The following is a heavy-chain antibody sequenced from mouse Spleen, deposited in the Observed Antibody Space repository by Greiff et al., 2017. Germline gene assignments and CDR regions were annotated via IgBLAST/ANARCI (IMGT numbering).Heavy chain of an antibody. CDR3: TTDHYGSSYGIAY. J-gene: IGHJ3*01. V-gene: IGHV14-1*01. CDR1: GFNIKDYY. D-gene: IGHD1-1*01. Sequence: EVQLQQSGAELVRPGASVKLSCTASGFNIKDYYMHWVKQRPEQGLEWIARIDPEDGDTEYAPKFQGKATMTADTSSNTAYLQLSSLTSEDTAVYYCTTDHYGSSYGIAYWGQGTLVTVSA. CDR2: IDPEDGDT.